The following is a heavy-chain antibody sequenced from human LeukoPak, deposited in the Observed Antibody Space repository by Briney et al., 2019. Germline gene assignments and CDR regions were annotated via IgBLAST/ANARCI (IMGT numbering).Heavy chain of an antibody. CDR1: GGTFSSYA. CDR3: ARDQYCSSTSCYLEFWFDP. CDR2: IIPIFGTA. D-gene: IGHD2-2*01. V-gene: IGHV1-69*05. J-gene: IGHJ5*02. Sequence: SVKVSCKASGGTFSSYAISWVRQAPEQGLEWMGRIIPIFGTANYAQKFQGRVTITTDESTSTAYMELSSLRSEDTAVYYCARDQYCSSTSCYLEFWFDPWGQGTLVTVSS.